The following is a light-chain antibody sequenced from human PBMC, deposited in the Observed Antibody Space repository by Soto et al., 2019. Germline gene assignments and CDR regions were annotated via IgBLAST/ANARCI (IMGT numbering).Light chain of an antibody. J-gene: IGKJ1*01. CDR2: GTS. Sequence: EMVMTQSPATLSVSPGETATLTCSASHSVSSTFLAWYQQKPGQAPTLLIYGTSIRATGIPDRFSGSGSGTDFTLTITRLEPEDFAVYYCQRFGTSPPWTFGQGTKVDIK. CDR1: HSVSSTF. CDR3: QRFGTSPPWT. V-gene: IGKV3-20*01.